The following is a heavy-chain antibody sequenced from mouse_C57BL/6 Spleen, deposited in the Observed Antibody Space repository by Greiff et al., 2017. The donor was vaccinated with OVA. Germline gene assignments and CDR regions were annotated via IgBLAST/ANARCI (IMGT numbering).Heavy chain of an antibody. CDR1: GYSITSGYY. D-gene: IGHD1-1*01. CDR3: ARKSSYYFDY. J-gene: IGHJ2*01. V-gene: IGHV3-6*01. CDR2: ISYDGSN. Sequence: EVQLVESGPGLVKPSQSLSLTCSVTGYSITSGYYWNWIRQFPGNKLEWMGYISYDGSNNYNPSLKNRISITRDTSKNQFFLKLNSVTTEDTATYYCARKSSYYFDYWGQGTTLTVSS.